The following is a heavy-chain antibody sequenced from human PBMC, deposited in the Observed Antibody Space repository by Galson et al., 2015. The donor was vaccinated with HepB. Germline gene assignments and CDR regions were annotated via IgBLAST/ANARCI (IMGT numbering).Heavy chain of an antibody. V-gene: IGHV3-23*01. J-gene: IGHJ5*02. CDR1: GFTFSSYA. D-gene: IGHD3-22*01. CDR3: APQGHTARGYYA. Sequence: SLRLSCAASGFTFSSYAMSWVRQAPGKGLEWVSDISGSGDNTNYADSVKGRFTISRDNSKNTLYLQMNSLRADDTALYYCAPQGHTARGYYAWGQGTLVTVSS. CDR2: ISGSGDNT.